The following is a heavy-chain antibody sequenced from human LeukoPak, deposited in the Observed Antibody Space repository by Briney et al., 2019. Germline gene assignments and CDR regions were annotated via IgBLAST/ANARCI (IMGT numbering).Heavy chain of an antibody. D-gene: IGHD4-17*01. Sequence: SETLSLTCAVSGYSISSGYYWGWMRQPAGKGLEWIGSIYHSGSTYYNPSLESRVTISVDTSKNQFSLKLSSVTAADTAVYYCARASDYGEIDCWGQGTLVTVSS. V-gene: IGHV4-38-2*01. CDR3: ARASDYGEIDC. CDR2: IYHSGST. CDR1: GYSISSGYY. J-gene: IGHJ4*02.